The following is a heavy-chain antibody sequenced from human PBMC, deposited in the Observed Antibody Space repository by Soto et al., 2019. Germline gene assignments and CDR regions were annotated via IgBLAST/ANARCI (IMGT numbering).Heavy chain of an antibody. V-gene: IGHV1-69*01. D-gene: IGHD1-7*01. CDR2: IIPIFGTA. CDR3: ARGLNWNYHAFDI. CDR1: GCTFSSYA. J-gene: IGHJ3*02. Sequence: QVQLVQSGAEVKKPGSSVKFSCKASGCTFSSYAISWVRQAPGQGLEWMGGIIPIFGTANYAQKFQGRVTIIEDYFTSTAYMELSSMRSEDTAVYYCARGLNWNYHAFDIWGQGTMVTVSS.